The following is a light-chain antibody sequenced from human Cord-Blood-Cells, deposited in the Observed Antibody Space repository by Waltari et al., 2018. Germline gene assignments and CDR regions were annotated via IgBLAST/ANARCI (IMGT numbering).Light chain of an antibody. J-gene: IGKJ1*01. CDR1: QSVLYSSNNKNY. CDR3: QQYYSTPRT. Sequence: LGERATINCKSSQSVLYSSNNKNYLAWYQQKPGQPPKLLIYWASTRESGVPDRFSGSGSGTDFTLTISSLQAEDVAVYYCQQYYSTPRTFGQGTKVEIK. CDR2: WAS. V-gene: IGKV4-1*01.